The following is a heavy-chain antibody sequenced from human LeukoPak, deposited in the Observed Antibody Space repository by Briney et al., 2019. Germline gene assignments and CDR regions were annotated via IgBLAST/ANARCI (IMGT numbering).Heavy chain of an antibody. CDR2: FDPEDGET. Sequence: GASVKVSCKVSGYTLTELSMHWVRQAPGKGLEWMGGFDPEDGETIYAQKFQGRVTMTEDTSTDTAYMELSSPRSEDTAVYYCATADQRFGAALCYFDYWGQGTLVTVSS. J-gene: IGHJ4*02. V-gene: IGHV1-24*01. CDR1: GYTLTELS. CDR3: ATADQRFGAALCYFDY. D-gene: IGHD3-10*01.